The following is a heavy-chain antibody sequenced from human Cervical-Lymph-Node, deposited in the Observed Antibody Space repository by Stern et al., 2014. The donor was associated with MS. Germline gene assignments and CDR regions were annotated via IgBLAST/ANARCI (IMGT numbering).Heavy chain of an antibody. CDR1: GFTFSASA. CDR3: TTDGSGWSY. J-gene: IGHJ4*02. D-gene: IGHD6-19*01. Sequence: EVQLVESGGGLVQPGGSLKISCATSGFTFSASAMHWVRQASGKGLEWVGRVRGKANGHATTYAASVKGRFTISRDDSKNTAYLQMNSLRTEDTAVYYCTTDGSGWSYWGQGTLVTVSS. V-gene: IGHV3-73*01. CDR2: VRGKANGHAT.